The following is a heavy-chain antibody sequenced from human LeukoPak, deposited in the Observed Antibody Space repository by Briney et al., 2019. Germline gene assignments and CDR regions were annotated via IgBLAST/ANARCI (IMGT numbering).Heavy chain of an antibody. CDR1: GASISSGAYY. Sequence: PSETLSLTCTVSGASISSGAYYWSWVRQPPGKGLEWIGYMYYRGSTNYNPSIKSRAIISVDASKTQFSLKLSSVTSADTAVYYCARFPPGIAVAGHNDYWGQGTLVTVSS. J-gene: IGHJ4*02. V-gene: IGHV4-61*08. D-gene: IGHD6-19*01. CDR2: MYYRGST. CDR3: ARFPPGIAVAGHNDY.